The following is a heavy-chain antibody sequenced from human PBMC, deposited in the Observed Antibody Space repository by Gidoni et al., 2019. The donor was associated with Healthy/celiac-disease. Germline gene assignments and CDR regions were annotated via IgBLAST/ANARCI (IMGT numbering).Heavy chain of an antibody. J-gene: IGHJ4*02. CDR3: ARAPRSHRSPVFDY. Sequence: EVQLVESGGGLFTPGGSLRLCCPAPGFAFSSSIMNWFRQAPGKGLGWVSSISSSSSYIYYADSVKGRFTITRDNAKNSLYLQMNSLRAEDTAVYYCARAPRSHRSPVFDYWGQGTLVTVSS. V-gene: IGHV3-21*01. CDR1: GFAFSSSI. CDR2: ISSSSSYI.